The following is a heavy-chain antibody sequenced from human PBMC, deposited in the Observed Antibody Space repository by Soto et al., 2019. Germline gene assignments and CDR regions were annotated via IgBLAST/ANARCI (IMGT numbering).Heavy chain of an antibody. CDR2: INHSGST. Sequence: QVQLQQWGAGLLKPSETLSLTCAVYGGSFSGYYWSWIRQPPGKGLEWIGEINHSGSTNYNPSLKSRVTISVDTSKNQFSLKLSSVTAADTAVYYCARAPGQSGYSSSYYYFDYWGQGTLVTVSS. J-gene: IGHJ4*02. D-gene: IGHD6-13*01. CDR1: GGSFSGYY. V-gene: IGHV4-34*01. CDR3: ARAPGQSGYSSSYYYFDY.